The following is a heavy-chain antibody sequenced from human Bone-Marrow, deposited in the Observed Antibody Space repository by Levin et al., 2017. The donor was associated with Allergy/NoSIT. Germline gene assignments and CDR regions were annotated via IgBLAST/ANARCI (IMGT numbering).Heavy chain of an antibody. CDR3: AKLDYYDSSQFDY. Sequence: PGGSLRLSCAASGFTFSIYGMSWVRQAPGKGLEWVANIKQDGSEKHLVDSVKGRFSISRDNAKNSLYLQLDSLRAEDTAVYYCAKLDYYDSSQFDYWGQGTLVTVSS. CDR2: IKQDGSEK. J-gene: IGHJ4*02. V-gene: IGHV3-7*01. CDR1: GFTFSIYG. D-gene: IGHD3-22*01.